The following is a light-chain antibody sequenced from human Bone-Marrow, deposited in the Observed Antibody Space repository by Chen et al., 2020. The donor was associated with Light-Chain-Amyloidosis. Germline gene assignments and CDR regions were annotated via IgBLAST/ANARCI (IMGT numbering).Light chain of an antibody. CDR1: DLPTKY. CDR3: QSANSSGTYEVI. V-gene: IGLV3-25*03. CDR2: RDT. Sequence: SHELTQPPSLSVSTGQTASITCSGDDLPTKYAYWYQQKPGQAPVLVIHRDTERPSGISERFSGSSSGTKATLTISGVQAEDEADYRCQSANSSGTYEVIFGGGTKLTVL. J-gene: IGLJ2*01.